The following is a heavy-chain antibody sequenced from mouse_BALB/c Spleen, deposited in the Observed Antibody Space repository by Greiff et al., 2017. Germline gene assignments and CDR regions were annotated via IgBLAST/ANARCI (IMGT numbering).Heavy chain of an antibody. V-gene: IGHV3-6*02. CDR2: ISYDGSN. D-gene: IGHD3-1*01. CDR1: GYSITSGYY. CDR3: ARDRHGAY. J-gene: IGHJ3*01. Sequence: EVKLVESGPGLVKPSQSLSLTCSVTGYSITSGYYWNWIRQFPGNKLEWMGYISYDGSNNYNPSLKNRISITRDTSKTQFFLKLNSVTTEDTATYYCARDRHGAYWGQGTLVTVSA.